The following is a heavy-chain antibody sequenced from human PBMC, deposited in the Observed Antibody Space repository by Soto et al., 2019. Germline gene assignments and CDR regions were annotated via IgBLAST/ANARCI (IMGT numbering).Heavy chain of an antibody. D-gene: IGHD5-18*01. Sequence: PSETLSLTCTVSGGSISSGGYYWSWIRQHPGKGLEWIGYIYYSGSTYYNPSLKSRVTISVDTSKNQFSLKLNSVTAADTAVYYCARLDVDTAMLDYWGQGTLVTVSS. CDR2: IYYSGST. CDR1: GGSISSGGYY. J-gene: IGHJ4*02. V-gene: IGHV4-31*03. CDR3: ARLDVDTAMLDY.